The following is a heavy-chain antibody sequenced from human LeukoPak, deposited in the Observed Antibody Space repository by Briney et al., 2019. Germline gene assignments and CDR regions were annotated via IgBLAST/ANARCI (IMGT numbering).Heavy chain of an antibody. D-gene: IGHD3-10*01. V-gene: IGHV3-13*04. CDR3: VRDRDYYGMDV. J-gene: IGHJ6*02. CDR2: ISTAGGT. CDR1: GLTFSVYD. Sequence: PGGSLRLSCAASGLTFSVYDMHWVRQPTGNGLEWVSTISTAGGTYYPGSVKGRFTISRENAKNSLYLQMNSLRAGDTAVYYCVRDRDYYGMDVWGQGTTVTVSS.